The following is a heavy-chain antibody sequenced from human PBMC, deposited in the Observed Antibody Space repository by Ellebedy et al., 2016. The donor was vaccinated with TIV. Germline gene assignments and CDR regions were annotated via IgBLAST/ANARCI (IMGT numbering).Heavy chain of an antibody. Sequence: ASVKVSXKASGYTFTSYGISWVRQAPGQGLEWMGWISAYNGNTNYAQKLQGRVTMTTDTSTSTAYMELRSLRSDDTAVYYCGRVSAGVAVPGYSGVDYWGKGTLVTVSP. CDR3: GRVSAGVAVPGYSGVDY. V-gene: IGHV1-18*01. CDR2: ISAYNGNT. CDR1: GYTFTSYG. D-gene: IGHD2-21*01. J-gene: IGHJ4*02.